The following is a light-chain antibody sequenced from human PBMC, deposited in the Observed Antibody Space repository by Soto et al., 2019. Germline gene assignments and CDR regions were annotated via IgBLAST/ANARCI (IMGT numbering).Light chain of an antibody. CDR3: AAWDDSLNGYWV. CDR1: SSNIGSNT. V-gene: IGLV1-44*01. Sequence: VLTQPPSASGTPGQRVTISCSGSSSNIGSNTVNWYQQLPGTAPKLLIYSNNQRPSGVPDRFSGSKSGTSASLAISGLQSEDEADYYCAAWDDSLNGYWVFGGGTKLTVL. J-gene: IGLJ3*02. CDR2: SNN.